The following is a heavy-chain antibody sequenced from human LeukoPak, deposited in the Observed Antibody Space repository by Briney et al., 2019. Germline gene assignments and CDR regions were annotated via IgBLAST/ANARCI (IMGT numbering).Heavy chain of an antibody. CDR2: MNPNSGNT. D-gene: IGHD5-12*01. CDR1: GYTFTSYD. Sequence: ASVKVSCKASGYTFTSYDINWVRQATGQGLEWMGWMNPNSGNTGYAQKFQGRVTMTRNTSIGTAYMELSSLRSEDTAVYYCARGGDIVATTHFDYWGQGTLVTVSS. J-gene: IGHJ4*02. V-gene: IGHV1-8*01. CDR3: ARGGDIVATTHFDY.